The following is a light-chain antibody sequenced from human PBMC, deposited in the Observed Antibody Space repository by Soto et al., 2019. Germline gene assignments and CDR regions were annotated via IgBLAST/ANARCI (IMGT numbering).Light chain of an antibody. J-gene: IGLJ3*02. CDR1: SSDVGGHDY. CDR3: SSFTSTNTWV. V-gene: IGLV2-14*01. CDR2: EAF. Sequence: QSALTQVASVSGSPGQSITISCTATSSDVGGHDYVSWYLQHPGKAPKLLIYEAFNRPSGVSDRFSGSKSGSTASLTISGLQAEDEGDYYCSSFTSTNTWVFGGRTKLTVL.